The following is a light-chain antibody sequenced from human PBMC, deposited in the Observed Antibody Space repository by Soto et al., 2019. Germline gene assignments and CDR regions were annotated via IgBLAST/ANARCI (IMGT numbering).Light chain of an antibody. J-gene: IGKJ4*01. V-gene: IGKV1-27*01. CDR3: QKYNDDPLT. CDR1: QCFINA. Sequence: QMPQSPPALSASIGDRVTITFRANQCFINALAWFQQKPGKVPKLLIYAASNLHSGAPSRFSGSGSGTDFTLTISSLQPEDVATYYCQKYNDDPLTFGGGTKVDIK. CDR2: AAS.